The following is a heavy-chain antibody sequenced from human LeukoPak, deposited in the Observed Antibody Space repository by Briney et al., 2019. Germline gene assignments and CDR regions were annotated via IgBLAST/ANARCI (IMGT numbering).Heavy chain of an antibody. Sequence: PGRSLRLSCAASGFTFSIYAMHWVRQAPGGGLEWVAFISSDGGNRYYADSVKGRFTISRDNSRNTLYLQMNSLRDEDTAVYYCDPHDSSSHFWGQGTLVTVSS. J-gene: IGHJ4*02. D-gene: IGHD6-6*01. CDR2: ISSDGGNR. CDR3: DPHDSSSHF. CDR1: GFTFSIYA. V-gene: IGHV3-30-3*01.